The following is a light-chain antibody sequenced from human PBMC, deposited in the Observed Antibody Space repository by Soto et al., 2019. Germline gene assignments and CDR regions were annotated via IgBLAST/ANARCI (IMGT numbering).Light chain of an antibody. CDR1: QSISSW. J-gene: IGKJ1*01. CDR3: QQYNSPWT. V-gene: IGKV1-5*03. Sequence: DIQMTQSPSTLSASVGDRVTITCRASQSISSWLAWYQQKPGKAPKLLIYKASSLESGVPSRFSGSGSGTAFTLTISSLQPDDFATYYCQQYNSPWTFGQGTKVDIK. CDR2: KAS.